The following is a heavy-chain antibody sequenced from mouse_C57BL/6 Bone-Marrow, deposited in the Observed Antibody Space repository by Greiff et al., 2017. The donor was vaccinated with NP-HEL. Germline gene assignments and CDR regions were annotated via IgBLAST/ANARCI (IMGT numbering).Heavy chain of an antibody. Sequence: QVQLKESGPGLVQPSQSLSITCTVSGFSLTSYGVHWVRQSPGKGLEWLGVIWSGGSTDYNAAFISRLSISKDNSKSQVFFKMNSLQADDTAIYYCARKKLGRRNWYFDVWGTGTTVTVSS. CDR1: GFSLTSYG. D-gene: IGHD4-1*01. CDR2: IWSGGST. V-gene: IGHV2-2*01. J-gene: IGHJ1*03. CDR3: ARKKLGRRNWYFDV.